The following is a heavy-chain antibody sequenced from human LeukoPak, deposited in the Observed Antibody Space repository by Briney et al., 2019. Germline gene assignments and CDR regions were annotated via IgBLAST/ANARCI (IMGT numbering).Heavy chain of an antibody. J-gene: IGHJ4*02. CDR1: GVSISSYY. CDR2: IYTSGST. Sequence: SETLSLTCSVSGVSISSYYWSWIRQPAGKGLEWIGRIYTSGSTNYNPSLKSRVTMSIDTSKNQFSLKLSSVTAADTAVYYCARGRAGTGSLDYWGQGTLVTVSS. V-gene: IGHV4-4*07. D-gene: IGHD6-19*01. CDR3: ARGRAGTGSLDY.